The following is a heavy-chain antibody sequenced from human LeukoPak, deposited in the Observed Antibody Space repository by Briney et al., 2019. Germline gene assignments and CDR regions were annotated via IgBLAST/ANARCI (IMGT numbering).Heavy chain of an antibody. D-gene: IGHD6-13*01. V-gene: IGHV6-1*01. CDR1: GDSVSSNSAA. Sequence: SQTLSLTCAISGDSVSSNSAAWNWIRQSPSRGLEWLGRTYYRSKWYNDYAVSVKGRIAINPDTSRNQFSLQLNSVTPEDTAVYYCARAKGRSPLFDYWGQGTLVTVSS. CDR3: ARAKGRSPLFDY. J-gene: IGHJ4*02. CDR2: TYYRSKWYN.